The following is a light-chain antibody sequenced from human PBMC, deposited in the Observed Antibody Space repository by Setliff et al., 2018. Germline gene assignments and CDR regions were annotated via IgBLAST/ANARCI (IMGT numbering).Light chain of an antibody. CDR1: SNDVGAYNY. CDR2: EVT. V-gene: IGLV2-8*01. Sequence: QSVLTQPPSASGSPGQSLTISCTGTSNDVGAYNYVSWYQQHPGKAPKLMIYEVTKRPSGVPDRFSGSKSGNTASLTVSGLRGEDEADYYCSSYASSINPYVFGTGTKVTV. CDR3: SSYASSINPYV. J-gene: IGLJ1*01.